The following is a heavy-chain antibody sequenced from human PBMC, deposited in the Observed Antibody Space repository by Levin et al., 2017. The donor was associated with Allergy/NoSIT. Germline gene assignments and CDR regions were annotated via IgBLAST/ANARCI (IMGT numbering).Heavy chain of an antibody. V-gene: IGHV3-30*18. Sequence: GGSLRLSCVASRFTFSNFGIHWVRQAPGKGLEWVAVISYDANNEYYADSVKGRFTISRDNSKNTLFLQMNSLRAEDTADYYCAKDGQRITMVRGVIDGGFYYGMDVWGQGTTVTVSS. D-gene: IGHD3-10*01. J-gene: IGHJ6*02. CDR3: AKDGQRITMVRGVIDGGFYYGMDV. CDR2: ISYDANNE. CDR1: RFTFSNFG.